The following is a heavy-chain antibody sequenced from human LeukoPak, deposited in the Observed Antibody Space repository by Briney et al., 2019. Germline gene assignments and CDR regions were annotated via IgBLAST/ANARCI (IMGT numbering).Heavy chain of an antibody. CDR3: ARRSGWEPYFDY. CDR2: IYYSGST. J-gene: IGHJ4*02. V-gene: IGHV4-59*01. Sequence: ETPSLTCTVSGGSISSYYWSWIRQPPGTGLEWIGYIYYSGSTNYNPSLKRRVTISVDTSKNQFSLKLSSVTAADTAAYYCARRSGWEPYFDYWGQGTVDTVSS. D-gene: IGHD1-26*01. CDR1: GGSISSYY.